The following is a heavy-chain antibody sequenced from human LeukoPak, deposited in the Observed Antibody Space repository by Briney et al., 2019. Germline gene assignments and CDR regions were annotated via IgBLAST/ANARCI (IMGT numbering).Heavy chain of an antibody. CDR2: ISGSASST. CDR3: ARDDYDYVWGSYRYYYFDY. J-gene: IGHJ4*02. D-gene: IGHD3-16*02. CDR1: GFTFSNYA. V-gene: IGHV3-23*01. Sequence: GGSLRLSCAASGFTFSNYAMSWVRQAPGKGLEWVSAISGSASSTYHADSVKGRFTISRDNAKNSLYLQMNSLRAEDTAVYYCARDDYDYVWGSYRYYYFDYWGQGTLVTVSS.